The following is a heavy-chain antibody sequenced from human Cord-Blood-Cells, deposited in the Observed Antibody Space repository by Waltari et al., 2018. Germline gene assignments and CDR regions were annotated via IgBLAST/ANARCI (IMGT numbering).Heavy chain of an antibody. CDR2: RSENGSNK. CDR1: GFTFSSYA. D-gene: IGHD3-22*01. Sequence: QVQLVESGGGVVQPGRSLRLSCAASGFTFSSYAMHWVRQAPGKGLEWVAVRSENGSNKYYADSVKGRFTISRDNSKNTLYLQMNSLRAEDTAVYYCARDSSGYYAFDIWGQGTMVTVSS. J-gene: IGHJ3*02. CDR3: ARDSSGYYAFDI. V-gene: IGHV3-30-3*01.